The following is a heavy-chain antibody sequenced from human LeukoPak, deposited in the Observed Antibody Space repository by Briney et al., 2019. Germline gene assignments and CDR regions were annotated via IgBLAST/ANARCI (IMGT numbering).Heavy chain of an antibody. V-gene: IGHV3-23*01. CDR3: AKVGDYYGSGKYSNFDY. CDR1: GFTFSSYA. CDR2: ISGSGSTT. J-gene: IGHJ4*02. Sequence: GGSLRLSCAASGFTFSSYAMTWVRQAPGKGLEWVSAISGSGSTTYYADSVKGRFTVSRDNSKNTLYLQMSSLRAEDTAVYYCAKVGDYYGSGKYSNFDYWGQGTLVTVSS. D-gene: IGHD3-10*01.